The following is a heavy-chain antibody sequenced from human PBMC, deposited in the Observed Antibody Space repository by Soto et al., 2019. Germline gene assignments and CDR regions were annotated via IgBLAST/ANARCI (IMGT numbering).Heavy chain of an antibody. CDR2: ISAYNGNT. CDR3: ARGRDGYYYCGMDV. J-gene: IGHJ6*02. V-gene: IGHV1-18*01. CDR1: CYTFTSYG. Sequence: SVKVSFKASCYTFTSYGISWVRQAPGQGLEWMGWISAYNGNTNYAQKLQGRVTMTTDTSTSTAYMELRSLRSDDTAVYYCARGRDGYYYCGMDVWGQGTTVTVSS.